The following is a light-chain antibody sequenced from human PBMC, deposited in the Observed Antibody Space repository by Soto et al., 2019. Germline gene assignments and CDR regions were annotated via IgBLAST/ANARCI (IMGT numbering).Light chain of an antibody. V-gene: IGKV3-15*01. CDR2: GAS. J-gene: IGKJ4*01. CDR1: HNIGSN. CDR3: QQYGSSLGVT. Sequence: EIVMTQSPATLSVSPGERVTFSCRASHNIGSNLAWYQHKPGQAPSLLIYGASTGATGIPARFSGSGYGTEFTLTISRLEPEDFAVYYCQQYGSSLGVTFGGGTKVDIK.